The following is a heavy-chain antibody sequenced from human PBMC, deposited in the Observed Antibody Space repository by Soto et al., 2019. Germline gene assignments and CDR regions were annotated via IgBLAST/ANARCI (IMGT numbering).Heavy chain of an antibody. J-gene: IGHJ4*02. CDR1: GFTFSSYG. CDR3: ARIVGATNLIVS. D-gene: IGHD1-26*01. Sequence: QVQLVESGGGVVQPGRSLRLSCAASGFTFSSYGMHWVRQAPGKGLEWVAVISYDGSNKYYADSVKGRFTISRDNSKNTLYLQMNSLRAEDTAVYYCARIVGATNLIVSWGQGTLVTVSS. CDR2: ISYDGSNK. V-gene: IGHV3-30*03.